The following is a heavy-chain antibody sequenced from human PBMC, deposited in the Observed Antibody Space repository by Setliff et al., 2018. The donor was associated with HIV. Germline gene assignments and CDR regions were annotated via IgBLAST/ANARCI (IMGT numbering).Heavy chain of an antibody. CDR3: ARVRGQFTEDAFDI. V-gene: IGHV1-3*01. Sequence: GASVKVSCKASGYTFTSYAMHWVRQAPGQRLEWMGWINAGNGNTKYSQKFQGRVTITRDTSASTAYMELSSLRSEDTAVYYCARVRGQFTEDAFDIWGQGTMVTVSS. CDR1: GYTFTSYA. J-gene: IGHJ3*02. D-gene: IGHD2-8*02. CDR2: INAGNGNT.